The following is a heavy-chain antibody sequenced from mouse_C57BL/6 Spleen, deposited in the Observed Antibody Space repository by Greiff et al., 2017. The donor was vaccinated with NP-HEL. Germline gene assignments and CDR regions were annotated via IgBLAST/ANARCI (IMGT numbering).Heavy chain of an antibody. D-gene: IGHD1-1*01. CDR2: ISDGGSYT. Sequence: EVRLVESGGGLVKPGGSLKLSCAASGFTFSSYAMSWVRQTPEKRLEWVATISDGGSYTYYPDNVKGRFTISRDNAKNNLYLQMSHLKSEDTAMYYCARGDITTVVGDYWGQGTTLTVSS. CDR1: GFTFSSYA. CDR3: ARGDITTVVGDY. J-gene: IGHJ2*01. V-gene: IGHV5-4*03.